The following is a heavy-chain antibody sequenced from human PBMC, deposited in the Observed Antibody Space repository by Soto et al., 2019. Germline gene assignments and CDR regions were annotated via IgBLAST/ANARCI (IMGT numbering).Heavy chain of an antibody. CDR2: IYYSGST. V-gene: IGHV4-39*01. CDR1: GGSISSSSYY. CDR3: ARQLRGPELLYYFDY. Sequence: SETLSLTCTVSGGSISSSSYYWGWIRQPPGKGLEWIGSIYYSGSTYYNPSLKSRVTISVDTSKNQFSLKLSSVTAADTAVYYCARQLRGPELLYYFDYWGQGTLVTVSS. J-gene: IGHJ4*02. D-gene: IGHD1-7*01.